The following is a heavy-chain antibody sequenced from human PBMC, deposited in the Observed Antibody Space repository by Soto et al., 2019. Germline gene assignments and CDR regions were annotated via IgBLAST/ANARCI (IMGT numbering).Heavy chain of an antibody. CDR3: AREDGYWSRSYDGMDV. CDR2: SYSGGST. D-gene: IGHD2-21*01. V-gene: IGHV3-53*01. CDR1: GFTGSSNY. J-gene: IGHJ6*02. Sequence: EVQLVESGGGLIQPGGSLRLSCAASGFTGSSNYMSWVRQAPGNGLVWVSVSYSGGSTYYAYSVKCRFTISRDNSKNTLYLQMNSLRAEDTAVYYCAREDGYWSRSYDGMDVWGQGTTVTVSS.